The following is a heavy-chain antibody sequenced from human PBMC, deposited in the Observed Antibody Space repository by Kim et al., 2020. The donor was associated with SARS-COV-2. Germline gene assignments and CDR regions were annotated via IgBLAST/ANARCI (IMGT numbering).Heavy chain of an antibody. V-gene: IGHV4-39*01. J-gene: IGHJ5*02. CDR1: GGSISSSSYY. CDR2: IYYSGST. D-gene: IGHD3-9*01. CDR3: ARRPTYDIWFDP. Sequence: SETLSLTCTVSGGSISSSSYYWGWIRQPPGKGLEWIGSIYYSGSTYYNPSLKNRVTISVDTSKNQFSLKLSSVTAADTAVYYCARRPTYDIWFDPWGQGTLVTVSS.